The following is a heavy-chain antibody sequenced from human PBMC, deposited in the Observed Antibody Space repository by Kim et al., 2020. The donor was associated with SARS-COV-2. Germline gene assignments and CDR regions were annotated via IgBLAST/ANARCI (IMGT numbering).Heavy chain of an antibody. CDR2: INGDGGVT. J-gene: IGHJ5*02. D-gene: IGHD6-13*01. V-gene: IGHV3-74*01. CDR1: GFTLSYYC. Sequence: GGSLRLSCEASGFTLSYYCMNWVRQGPEKGLVWVSRINGDGGVTHYADSVKGRFTITRDNAKNTLFLQLNSLGVEDTAIYYCVRGSFKQAFDPWGQGTLVTVSS. CDR3: VRGSFKQAFDP.